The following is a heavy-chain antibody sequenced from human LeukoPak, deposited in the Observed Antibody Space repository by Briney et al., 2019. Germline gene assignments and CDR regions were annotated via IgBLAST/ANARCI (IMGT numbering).Heavy chain of an antibody. J-gene: IGHJ1*01. CDR2: INHSGST. CDR1: GGSFSGYY. CDR3: ARQKTVLAAAEYFQH. V-gene: IGHV4-34*01. D-gene: IGHD6-13*01. Sequence: SETLPLTCAVYGGSFSGYYWSWIRQPPGKGLEWIGEINHSGSTNYNPSLKSRVTISVDTSKNQFSLKLSSVTAADTAVYYCARQKTVLAAAEYFQHWGQGTLVTVSS.